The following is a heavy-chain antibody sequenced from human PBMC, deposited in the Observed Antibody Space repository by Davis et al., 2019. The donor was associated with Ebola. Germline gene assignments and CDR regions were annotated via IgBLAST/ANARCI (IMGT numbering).Heavy chain of an antibody. CDR2: ISGSGGST. J-gene: IGHJ4*02. CDR1: GFTFSSYA. Sequence: GGSLRLSCAASGFTFSSYAMSWVRQAPGKGLEWVSAISGSGGSTYYADSVKGRFTISRDNSKNTLYLQMNSLRAEDTAVYYCARHDYGDSHFDYWGQGTQVTVSS. D-gene: IGHD4-17*01. CDR3: ARHDYGDSHFDY. V-gene: IGHV3-23*01.